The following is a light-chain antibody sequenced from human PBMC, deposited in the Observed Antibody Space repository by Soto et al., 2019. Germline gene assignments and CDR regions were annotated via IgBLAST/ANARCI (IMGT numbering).Light chain of an antibody. CDR1: RSFNSN. J-gene: IGKJ1*01. Sequence: EILLTQSPATLSLSLGGSAALSCRASRSFNSNLAWYQQKPGQAPRPLFYGASTRATGVPDRLTAGGSGTDFTLTIRSLQSEDFAVYYCHQYNNWWTFGQGTKVDIK. CDR3: HQYNNWWT. CDR2: GAS. V-gene: IGKV3-15*01.